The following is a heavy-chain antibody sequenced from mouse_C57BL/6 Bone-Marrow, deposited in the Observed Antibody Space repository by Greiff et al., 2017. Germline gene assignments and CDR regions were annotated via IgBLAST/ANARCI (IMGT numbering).Heavy chain of an antibody. CDR2: IDPSDSYT. CDR1: GYTFTSYW. Sequence: QVQLQQPGAELVRPGASVKLSCKASGYTFTSYWMHWVKQRPGQGLEWIGVIDPSDSYTNYNQKFKGKATLTVDTSSSTAYMQLSSLTSEDSAVYYCARARDAYYLDYWGKGTTLTVSA. V-gene: IGHV1-59*01. J-gene: IGHJ2*01. CDR3: ARARDAYYLDY.